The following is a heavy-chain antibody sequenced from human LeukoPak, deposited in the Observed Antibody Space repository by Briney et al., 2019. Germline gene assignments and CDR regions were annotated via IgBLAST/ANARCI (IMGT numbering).Heavy chain of an antibody. CDR1: GFTFSSYA. Sequence: GGSLRLSCAASGFTFSSYAMSWVRQAPGEGLEWVSAISGSGGSTYYADSVKGRFTISRDNSKNTLYLQMNSLRAEDTAVYYCAKGRGQLGGYYYYGMDVWGQGTTVTVSS. J-gene: IGHJ6*02. V-gene: IGHV3-23*01. D-gene: IGHD6-6*01. CDR3: AKGRGQLGGYYYYGMDV. CDR2: ISGSGGST.